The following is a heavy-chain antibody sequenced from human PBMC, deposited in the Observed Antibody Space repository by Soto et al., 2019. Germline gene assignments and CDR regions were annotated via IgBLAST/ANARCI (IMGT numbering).Heavy chain of an antibody. CDR2: IYHSGST. V-gene: IGHV4-30-2*01. Sequence: SETLSLTCAVSGGSISSGGYSWSWIRQPPGKGLEWIGYIYHSGSTYYNPSLKSRVTISVDRSKNQFSLKLSSVTAADTAVYYCARERGSSWDNWFDPWGQGTLVTVSS. CDR3: ARERGSSWDNWFDP. J-gene: IGHJ5*02. CDR1: GGSISSGGYS. D-gene: IGHD6-13*01.